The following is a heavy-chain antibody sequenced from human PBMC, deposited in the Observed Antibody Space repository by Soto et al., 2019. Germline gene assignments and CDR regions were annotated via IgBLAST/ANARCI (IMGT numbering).Heavy chain of an antibody. CDR3: AGARIGFYDYCCMDV. D-gene: IGHD2-15*01. Sequence: QVHLVESGGGVVQPGRSLTRSCAALGFTFSSYGMHWVRQAPDKGLEGVAVLSYYGSNKYYPDSVKGRFTISRDNSKNPMYLQMTSRSAEDTAVYYSAGARIGFYDYCCMDVWWQGTKVTVSS. V-gene: IGHV3-30*19. CDR1: GFTFSSYG. J-gene: IGHJ6*01. CDR2: LSYYGSNK.